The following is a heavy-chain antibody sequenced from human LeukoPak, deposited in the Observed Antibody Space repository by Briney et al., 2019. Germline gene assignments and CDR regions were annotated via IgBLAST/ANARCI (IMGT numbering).Heavy chain of an antibody. CDR3: ARDEGYCSGGSCYSNY. Sequence: KAGGSLRLSCAASGFTFSDYYMSWIRQAPGKGLEWVSYISSSGSTIYYADSVKGRFTISRDNAKNLLYLQMNSLRAEDTAVYYCARDEGYCSGGSCYSNYWGQGTLVTVSS. V-gene: IGHV3-11*01. D-gene: IGHD2-15*01. J-gene: IGHJ4*02. CDR1: GFTFSDYY. CDR2: ISSSGSTI.